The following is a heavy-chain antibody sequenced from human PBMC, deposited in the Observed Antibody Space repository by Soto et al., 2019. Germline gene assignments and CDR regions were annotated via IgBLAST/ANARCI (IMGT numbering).Heavy chain of an antibody. D-gene: IGHD1-26*01. J-gene: IGHJ6*02. Sequence: QVQLVESGGGVVQPGRSLRLSCAASGFSFSNYGMHWVRQAPGKGLEWVALLSYDGSSEYYADSVKGRFTISRDKSKNTLFLQMNSLSAEDTAVYFCAKDEGWEPTDYYYFGMDAWGQGTTITVSS. CDR2: LSYDGSSE. CDR1: GFSFSNYG. V-gene: IGHV3-30*18. CDR3: AKDEGWEPTDYYYFGMDA.